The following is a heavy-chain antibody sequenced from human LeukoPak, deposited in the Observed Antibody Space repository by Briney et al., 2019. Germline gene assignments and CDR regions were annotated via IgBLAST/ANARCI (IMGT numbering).Heavy chain of an antibody. V-gene: IGHV3-30*18. J-gene: IGHJ6*03. CDR3: AKGSKLVVITRDHYMAV. Sequence: AGGSLRLSCAASGFTFSSYSMNWVRQAPGKGLEWVAVISYDGSNKYYADSVKGRFTISRDNSKNTLYLQMNSLRAGDTAVYYCAKGSKLVVITRDHYMAVWGKGTTVTISS. CDR1: GFTFSSYS. D-gene: IGHD3-22*01. CDR2: ISYDGSNK.